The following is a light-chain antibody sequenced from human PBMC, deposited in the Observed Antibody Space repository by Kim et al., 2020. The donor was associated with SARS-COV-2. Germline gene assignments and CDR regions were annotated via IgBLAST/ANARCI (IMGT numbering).Light chain of an antibody. Sequence: GKTVTISCTRSSCSIASNYVQWYQQRPGSAPTTVIYEDNQRPSGVPDRFSGSIDSSSNSASLTISGLKTEDEADYYCQSYDSSAWVFGGGTQLTVL. CDR3: QSYDSSAWV. CDR2: EDN. V-gene: IGLV6-57*03. CDR1: SCSIASNY. J-gene: IGLJ3*02.